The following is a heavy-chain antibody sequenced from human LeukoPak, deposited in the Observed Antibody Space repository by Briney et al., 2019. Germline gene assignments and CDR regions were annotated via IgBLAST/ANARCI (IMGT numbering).Heavy chain of an antibody. D-gene: IGHD1-26*01. Sequence: PGGALRLSCAASGFTFSSYWMHWVRQAPGEGLVWVSRINSDGSSTSYADSVKGRFTISRENAKNTLYLQMNSLRAEDTAVYYCARVGRELTIDYWGQGTLVTASS. CDR1: GFTFSSYW. J-gene: IGHJ4*02. V-gene: IGHV3-74*01. CDR3: ARVGRELTIDY. CDR2: INSDGSST.